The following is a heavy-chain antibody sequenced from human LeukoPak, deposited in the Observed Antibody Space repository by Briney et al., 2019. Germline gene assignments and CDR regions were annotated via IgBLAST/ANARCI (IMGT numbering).Heavy chain of an antibody. Sequence: SVKVSCKASGYTFTNYGISWVRQAPGQGLEWMGGIIPIFGTANYAQKFQGRVTITADESTSTAYIELSSLRSEDTAVYYCARRIVVVVAATYYYYGMDVWGKGPTVTVSS. CDR3: ARRIVVVVAATYYYYGMDV. D-gene: IGHD2-15*01. CDR1: GYTFTNYG. J-gene: IGHJ6*04. CDR2: IIPIFGTA. V-gene: IGHV1-69*13.